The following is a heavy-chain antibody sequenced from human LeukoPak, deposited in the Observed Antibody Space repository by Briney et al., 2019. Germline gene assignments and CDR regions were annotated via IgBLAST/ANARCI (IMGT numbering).Heavy chain of an antibody. J-gene: IGHJ4*02. CDR1: GFTFSSYW. D-gene: IGHD6-13*01. V-gene: IGHV3-74*01. CDR2: INTDGSST. CDR3: ARVSSSSWWALDY. Sequence: GGSLRLSCAASGFTFSSYWMHWVRQAPGKGLVWVSRINTDGSSTSYAHSVKGRFTISRDNAKNTLYLQMNSLRAEDTAVYYCARVSSSSWWALDYWGQGTLVTVSS.